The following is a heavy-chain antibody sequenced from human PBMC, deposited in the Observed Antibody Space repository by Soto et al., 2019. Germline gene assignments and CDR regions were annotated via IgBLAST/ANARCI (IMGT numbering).Heavy chain of an antibody. J-gene: IGHJ6*02. CDR1: GFTFSNFD. Sequence: GESLKISCATSGFTFSNFDMHWVRQVPGKGLEWVSAIGAARDPYYLGSVKGRFTISRENAKNSVYLQMNDLRAGDSAVYYCARAYTGRLPRRADYYYAMDVWGQGTTVTVSS. CDR3: ARAYTGRLPRRADYYYAMDV. D-gene: IGHD2-2*02. V-gene: IGHV3-13*05. CDR2: IGAARDP.